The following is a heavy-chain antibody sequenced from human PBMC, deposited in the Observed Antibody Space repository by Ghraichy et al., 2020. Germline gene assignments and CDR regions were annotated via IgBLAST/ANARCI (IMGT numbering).Heavy chain of an antibody. J-gene: IGHJ4*02. V-gene: IGHV3-9*01. D-gene: IGHD5-18*01. CDR2: ISWNSGSI. CDR3: AKDTEYSYAVGGVDY. CDR1: GFTFDDYA. Sequence: GGSLRLSCAASGFTFDDYAMHWVRQAPGKGLEWVSGISWNSGSIGYADSVKGRFTISRDNAKNSLYLQMNSLRAEDTALYYCAKDTEYSYAVGGVDYWGQGTLVTVSS.